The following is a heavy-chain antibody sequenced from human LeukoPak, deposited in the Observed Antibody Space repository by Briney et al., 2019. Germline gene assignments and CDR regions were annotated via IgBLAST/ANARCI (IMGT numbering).Heavy chain of an antibody. Sequence: SETLSLTCAVYGGSFSGYYWSWIRQPPGKGLEWIGEINHSGSTNYNPSLKSRVTISVDTSKNQFSLKLSSVTAADTAVYYCARGLGGVGAASLIAYYFDYWGQGTLATVSS. J-gene: IGHJ4*02. D-gene: IGHD1-26*01. CDR1: GGSFSGYY. V-gene: IGHV4-34*01. CDR2: INHSGST. CDR3: ARGLGGVGAASLIAYYFDY.